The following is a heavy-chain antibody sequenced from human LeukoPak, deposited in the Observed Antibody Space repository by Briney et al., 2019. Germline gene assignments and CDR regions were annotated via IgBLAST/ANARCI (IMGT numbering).Heavy chain of an antibody. J-gene: IGHJ4*02. D-gene: IGHD6-13*01. Sequence: PGRSLRLSCAASGFXFSSYGMHWVRQAPGKGLEWILFISSSSSTIYYADTVKGRFTISRDNAKNALYLQMNSLRDEDTAVYYCARARRYRSSWYHDYWGQGSLVTVSS. CDR2: ISSSSSTI. CDR1: GFXFSSYG. CDR3: ARARRYRSSWYHDY. V-gene: IGHV3-48*02.